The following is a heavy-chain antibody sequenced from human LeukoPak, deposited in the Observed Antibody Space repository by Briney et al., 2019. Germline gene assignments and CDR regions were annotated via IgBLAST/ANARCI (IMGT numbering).Heavy chain of an antibody. D-gene: IGHD3-10*02. V-gene: IGHV3-48*01. J-gene: IGHJ4*02. CDR3: ARVMSRVFDY. Sequence: PGGSLRLSCAASGFTFSSYSMNWVRQAPGKGLEWASYISSSSSTIYYADSVKGRFTISRDNAKNSLYLQMSSLRAEDTAVYYCARVMSRVFDYWGQGTLVTVSS. CDR1: GFTFSSYS. CDR2: ISSSSSTI.